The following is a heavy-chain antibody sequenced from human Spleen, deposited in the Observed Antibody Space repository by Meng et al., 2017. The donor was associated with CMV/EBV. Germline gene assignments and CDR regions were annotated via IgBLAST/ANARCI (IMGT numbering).Heavy chain of an antibody. V-gene: IGHV3-11*04. CDR1: GFTFSDYY. J-gene: IGHJ4*02. D-gene: IGHD2-2*01. CDR2: INSSGSTI. CDR3: ARVGVPAAIGY. Sequence: CAASGFTFSDYYVSWIRQAPGKGLDWVSYINSSGSTIYYADSVMGRFTISRDNAKNSLYLQMNSLRAEDTAVYYCARVGVPAAIGYWGQGTLVTVSS.